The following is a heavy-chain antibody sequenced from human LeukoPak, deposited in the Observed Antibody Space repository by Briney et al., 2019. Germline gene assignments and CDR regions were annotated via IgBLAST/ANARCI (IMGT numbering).Heavy chain of an antibody. CDR3: ARLIGSSTVADY. J-gene: IGHJ4*02. CDR1: GGSISNYF. V-gene: IGHV4-59*08. CDR2: IYYSGST. Sequence: PSETLSLTCTVSGGSISNYFWSWIRQPPGKGLEWIGYIYYSGSTTYNPSLKSRVTISVDTSKNQFFLKLGSVTAADTAVYYCARLIGSSTVADYWGQGTLVTVSS. D-gene: IGHD1-14*01.